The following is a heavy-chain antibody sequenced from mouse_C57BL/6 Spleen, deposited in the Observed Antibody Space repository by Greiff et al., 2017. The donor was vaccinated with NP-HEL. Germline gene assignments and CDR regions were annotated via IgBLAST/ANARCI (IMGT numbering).Heavy chain of an antibody. J-gene: IGHJ3*01. D-gene: IGHD2-10*01. V-gene: IGHV1-85*01. CDR1: GYTFTSYD. Sequence: QVQLKQSGPELVKPGASVKLSCKASGYTFTSYDINWVKPRPGQGLEWIGWIYPRDGSTKYNEKFKGKATLTVDTSSSTAYMELHSLTSEDSAVYFCARSYYGNPAWFAYWGQGTLVTVSA. CDR2: IYPRDGST. CDR3: ARSYYGNPAWFAY.